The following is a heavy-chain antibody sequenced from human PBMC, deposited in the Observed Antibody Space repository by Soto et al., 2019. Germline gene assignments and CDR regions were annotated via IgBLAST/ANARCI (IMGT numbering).Heavy chain of an antibody. J-gene: IGHJ4*02. CDR1: GGSISDSSYY. Sequence: SETLSLTCSVSGGSISDSSYYWGWIRQPPGKGLEWIGNIYYSGSTYYNPSLKSRATVSADTSRTQFSLNLSSVTAADTAVYYCARQRRDFDYWGQGPLVTVSS. V-gene: IGHV4-39*01. CDR3: ARQRRDFDY. CDR2: IYYSGST.